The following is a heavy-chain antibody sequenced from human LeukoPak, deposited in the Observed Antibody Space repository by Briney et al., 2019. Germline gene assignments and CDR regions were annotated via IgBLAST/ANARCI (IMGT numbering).Heavy chain of an antibody. CDR3: AIQTTYYYGSGSYYSV. J-gene: IGHJ4*02. Sequence: PSETLSLTCTVSGGSISSYYWSWIRQPPGKGLEWIGYIYYSGSTNYNPSLKSRVTVSVDTSKNQFSLKLSSVTAADTAVYYCAIQTTYYYGSGSYYSVWGQGTLVTVSS. CDR1: GGSISSYY. V-gene: IGHV4-59*01. CDR2: IYYSGST. D-gene: IGHD3-10*01.